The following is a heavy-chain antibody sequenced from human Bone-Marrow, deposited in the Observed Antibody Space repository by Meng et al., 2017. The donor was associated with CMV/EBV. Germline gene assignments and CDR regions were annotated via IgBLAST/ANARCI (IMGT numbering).Heavy chain of an antibody. CDR1: GFTFSSYS. V-gene: IGHV3-33*03. J-gene: IGHJ6*02. CDR3: AKVAPTYYYGMDV. D-gene: IGHD2-15*01. CDR2: IWYDGSNK. Sequence: GESLKICCAASGFTFSSYSINWVRQAPGKGLEWVAVIWYDGSNKYYADSVKGRFTISRDNAKNSLYLQMNSLRAEDTAVYYCAKVAPTYYYGMDVWGQGTTVTVSS.